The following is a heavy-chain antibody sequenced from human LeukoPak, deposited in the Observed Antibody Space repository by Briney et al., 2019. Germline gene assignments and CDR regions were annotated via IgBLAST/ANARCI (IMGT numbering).Heavy chain of an antibody. CDR3: ARRSGSYDY. V-gene: IGHV3-21*01. CDR1: GFTFSSYA. J-gene: IGHJ4*02. CDR2: ISGRGDYI. D-gene: IGHD1-26*01. Sequence: GGSLRLSCAASGFTFSSYAMSWVRQAPGKGLEWVSSISGRGDYIYYADSVKGRFTISRDNAKNSLYLQMNSLRADDTAVYYCARRSGSYDYWGQGTLVTVSS.